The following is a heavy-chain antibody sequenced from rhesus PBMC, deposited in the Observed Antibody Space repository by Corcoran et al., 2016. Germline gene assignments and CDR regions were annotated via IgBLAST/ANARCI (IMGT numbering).Heavy chain of an antibody. CDR3: ARATDYGYYYTLGF. V-gene: IGHV4-106*01. CDR2: IYGCGGGN. Sequence: QVQLQESGPGLVKPSETLSLTCAVSGGSISDHYYWSWIRQPPGQGLEWIGYIYGCGGGNNYHTSLKNRVTISIDTSKNQFSLKLSSVTAADTAVYYCARATDYGYYYTLGFWGQGALVTVSS. D-gene: IGHD3-9*01. CDR1: GGSISDHYY. J-gene: IGHJ1*01.